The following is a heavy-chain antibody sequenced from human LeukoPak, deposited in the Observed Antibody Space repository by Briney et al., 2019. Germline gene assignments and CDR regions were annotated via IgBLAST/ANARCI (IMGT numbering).Heavy chain of an antibody. CDR1: GGSISSYY. D-gene: IGHD6-19*01. CDR3: ATLRGGWDDY. Sequence: PSETLSLTCTVSGGSISSYYWSWIRQPPGKGLEWIGYIYYSGSTNYNPPLKSRVTISVDTSKNQFSLKLSSVTAADTAVYYCATLRGGWDDYWGQGTLVTVSS. CDR2: IYYSGST. J-gene: IGHJ4*02. V-gene: IGHV4-59*01.